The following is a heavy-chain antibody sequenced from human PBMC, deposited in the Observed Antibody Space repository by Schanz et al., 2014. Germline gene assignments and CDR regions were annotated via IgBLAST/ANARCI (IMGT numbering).Heavy chain of an antibody. J-gene: IGHJ4*02. CDR3: AKSYDTSGYSGFDY. CDR1: GYTFSDHF. CDR2: TSNDGSFT. D-gene: IGHD3-22*01. Sequence: EVQLVESGGGLVQPGGSLRLSCAASGYTFSDHFMDWVRQAPGKGLEWVSRTSNDGSFTTFADSVKGRFTISRDNSKNTLYLQMNSLRTEDTAVYFCAKSYDTSGYSGFDYWGQGTLVTVSS. V-gene: IGHV3-74*02.